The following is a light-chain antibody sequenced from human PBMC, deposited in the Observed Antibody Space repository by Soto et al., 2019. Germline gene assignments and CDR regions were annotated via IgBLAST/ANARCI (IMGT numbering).Light chain of an antibody. CDR1: QRVSSSY. Sequence: EIVLTQSPGTLSLSPGERATLSCRASQRVSSSYLAWYQQKPVQAPRLLIYDASTRATGIPDRFSGRGSGTDFTLTIRSLQPEAFVVYYCQQDAMSPRTFGQGTRLETK. CDR3: QQDAMSPRT. V-gene: IGKV3-20*01. CDR2: DAS. J-gene: IGKJ5*01.